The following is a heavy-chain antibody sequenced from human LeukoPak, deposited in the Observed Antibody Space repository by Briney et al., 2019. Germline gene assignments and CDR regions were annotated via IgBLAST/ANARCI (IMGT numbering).Heavy chain of an antibody. CDR3: ARDPSQAAYFGY. Sequence: GRSLRLSCAASGFTFSSYAMHWVRQAPGKGLEWVAVISYDGSNKYYADSVKGRFTISRDNSKNTLYLQMNSLRAEDTAVYYCARDPSQAAYFGYWGQGTLVTVSS. CDR2: ISYDGSNK. CDR1: GFTFSSYA. V-gene: IGHV3-30-3*01. J-gene: IGHJ4*02.